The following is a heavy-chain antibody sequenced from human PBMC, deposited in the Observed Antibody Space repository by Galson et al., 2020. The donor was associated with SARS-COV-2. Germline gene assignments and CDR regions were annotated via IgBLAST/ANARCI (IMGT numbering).Heavy chain of an antibody. CDR1: GGSFSGYS. D-gene: IGHD3-10*01. CDR3: ARGHRGVVPYHGLGLGPYYSYYYMDV. J-gene: IGHJ6*03. Sequence: SQTLSLTCAVSGGSFSGYSWTWIRQPPGKGLEWIGEINFGGNTNYSPSLRSRVTVSVDTSKNQFSLNLRSVTAADTALYYFARGHRGVVPYHGLGLGPYYSYYYMDVWGKGTTVTVSS. V-gene: IGHV4-34*01. CDR2: INFGGNT.